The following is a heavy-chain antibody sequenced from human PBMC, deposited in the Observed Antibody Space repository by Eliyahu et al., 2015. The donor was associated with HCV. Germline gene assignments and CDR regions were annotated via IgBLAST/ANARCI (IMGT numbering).Heavy chain of an antibody. J-gene: IGHJ4*02. Sequence: EVQLLESGGGLVQPGGSLRLSCAASGFSFSSFPMSWVRQAPGKGLEWVSHISDNGVYTHYADSVKGRFTISRDNSKNTLYLQINSLRAEDTAVYYCAKRGSGSYYQFDSWGQGTLVTVSS. D-gene: IGHD3-10*01. V-gene: IGHV3-23*01. CDR2: ISDNGVYT. CDR3: AKRGSGSYYQFDS. CDR1: GFSFSSFP.